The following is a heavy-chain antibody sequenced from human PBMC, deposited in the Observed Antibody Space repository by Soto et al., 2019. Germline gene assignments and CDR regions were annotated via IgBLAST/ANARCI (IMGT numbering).Heavy chain of an antibody. CDR3: TTQYYYDSSGSLLN. CDR1: GFTFSSYS. CDR2: IKSKTDGGTT. J-gene: IGHJ4*02. D-gene: IGHD3-22*01. V-gene: IGHV3-15*01. Sequence: GGSLRLSCAASGFTFSSYSMNWVRQAPGKGLEWVGRIKSKTDGGTTDYAAPVKGRFTISGDDSKNTLYLQMNSLKTEDTAVYYCTTQYYYDSSGSLLNWGQGTLVTVSS.